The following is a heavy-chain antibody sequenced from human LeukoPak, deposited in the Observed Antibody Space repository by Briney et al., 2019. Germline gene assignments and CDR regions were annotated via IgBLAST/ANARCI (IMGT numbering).Heavy chain of an antibody. Sequence: GGSLRLSCAASGFTFSGSGMHWVRQAPGKGLEWVAFIRNDGTNKYYADSVKGRFTISRDNSKNTLYLQMNSLRAEDTAVYYCARGTVTRDYWGQGTLVSVSS. V-gene: IGHV3-30*02. CDR2: IRNDGTNK. CDR3: ARGTVTRDY. D-gene: IGHD4-17*01. CDR1: GFTFSGSG. J-gene: IGHJ4*02.